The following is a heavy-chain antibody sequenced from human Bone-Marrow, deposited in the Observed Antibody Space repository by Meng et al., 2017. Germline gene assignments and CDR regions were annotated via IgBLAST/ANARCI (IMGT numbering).Heavy chain of an antibody. CDR1: GFTFSSYW. Sequence: GESLKISCAASGFTFSSYWMHWVRQAPGKGLVWVSRINSDGSSTSYADSVKGRFTISRDNAKNSLYLQMNSLRAEDTAVYYCARRFCGGDCYPYYYYGMDVWGQGTAVTVSS. J-gene: IGHJ6*02. CDR3: ARRFCGGDCYPYYYYGMDV. V-gene: IGHV3-74*01. D-gene: IGHD2-21*02. CDR2: INSDGSST.